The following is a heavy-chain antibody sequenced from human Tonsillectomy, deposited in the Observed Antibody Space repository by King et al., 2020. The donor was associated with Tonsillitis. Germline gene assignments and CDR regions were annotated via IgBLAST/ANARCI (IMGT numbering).Heavy chain of an antibody. V-gene: IGHV3-30*18. Sequence: VQLVESGGGVVQPGRSLRLSCAASGFTFSSYGMHWVRQAPGKGLEWVAVITYDGSNKYYADSVKGRFTISRDNSKNTLYLQMNSLRAEDKAVYYCAKYYYGSGCSLDYWGQGTLVTVSS. J-gene: IGHJ4*02. D-gene: IGHD3-10*01. CDR2: ITYDGSNK. CDR1: GFTFSSYG. CDR3: AKYYYGSGCSLDY.